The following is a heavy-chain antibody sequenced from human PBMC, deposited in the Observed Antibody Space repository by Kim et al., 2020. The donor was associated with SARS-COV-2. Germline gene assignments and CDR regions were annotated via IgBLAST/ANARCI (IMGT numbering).Heavy chain of an antibody. CDR1: GGSISSSSYY. CDR2: IYYSGST. Sequence: SETLSLTCTVSGGSISSSSYYWGWIRQPPGKGLEWIGSIYYSGSTYYNPSLKSRVTISVDTSKNQFSLKLSSVTAAATAVYYCARWIKSNYYDSSGYYDAFDSWGQGTMVTVSS. J-gene: IGHJ3*02. CDR3: ARWIKSNYYDSSGYYDAFDS. V-gene: IGHV4-39*01. D-gene: IGHD3-22*01.